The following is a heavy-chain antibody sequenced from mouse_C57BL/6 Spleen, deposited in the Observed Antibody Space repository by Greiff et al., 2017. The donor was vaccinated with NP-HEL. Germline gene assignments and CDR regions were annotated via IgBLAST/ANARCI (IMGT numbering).Heavy chain of an antibody. CDR1: GYTFTDYY. Sequence: EVMLVESGPVLVKPGASVKMSCKASGYTFTDYYMNWVKQSHGKSLEWIGVINPYNGGTSYNQKFKGKATLTVDKSSSTAYMELNSLTSEDSAVYYCARRSIYYDYDYWGQGTTLTVSS. V-gene: IGHV1-19*01. CDR3: ARRSIYYDYDY. CDR2: INPYNGGT. J-gene: IGHJ2*01. D-gene: IGHD2-4*01.